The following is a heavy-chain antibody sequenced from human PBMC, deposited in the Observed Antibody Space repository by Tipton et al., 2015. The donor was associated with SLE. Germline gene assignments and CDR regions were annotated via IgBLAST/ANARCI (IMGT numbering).Heavy chain of an antibody. CDR1: GGSISSYY. J-gene: IGHJ4*02. CDR3: ARDGGGIAAAGFDY. Sequence: GSLRLSCTVSGGSISSYYWSWIRQPPGKGLEWIGYIYYSGSTNYNPSLKSRVTISVDTSKNQFSLKLSSVTAADAAVYYCARDGGGIAAAGFDYWGQGTLVTVSS. D-gene: IGHD6-13*01. V-gene: IGHV4-59*01. CDR2: IYYSGST.